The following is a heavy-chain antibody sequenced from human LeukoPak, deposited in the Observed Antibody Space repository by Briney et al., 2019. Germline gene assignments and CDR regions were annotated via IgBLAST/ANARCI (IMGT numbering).Heavy chain of an antibody. Sequence: SGPTLVNPTQTLTLTCTFSGFPHSTSRVGVGWIHQPPGKALEWLALIYWDDDKRYSPSLKSRLNINKDTSKNQVVLTMTNMDPVDTATYYCAHRDSGYCSSTSCYVYYFDYWGQGTLVTVSS. J-gene: IGHJ4*02. D-gene: IGHD2-2*01. CDR1: GFPHSTSRVG. V-gene: IGHV2-5*02. CDR2: IYWDDDK. CDR3: AHRDSGYCSSTSCYVYYFDY.